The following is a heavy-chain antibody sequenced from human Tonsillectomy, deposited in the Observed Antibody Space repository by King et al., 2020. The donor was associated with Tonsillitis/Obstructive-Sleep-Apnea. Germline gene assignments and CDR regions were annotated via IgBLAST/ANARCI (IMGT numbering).Heavy chain of an antibody. CDR3: ARAPLDYYASSGYFDY. CDR2: IKSDGSVT. J-gene: IGHJ4*02. CDR1: GSTFSSYW. D-gene: IGHD3-22*01. V-gene: IGHV3-74*01. Sequence: VQLVESGGGLVQPGESLRLSCAASGSTFSSYWMHWVRQAPGKGLVWVSRIKSDGSVTDYADSVKGRFTISRDNAENTLYLQMNSLRAEDTAVYFCARAPLDYYASSGYFDYWGQGTRVTVSS.